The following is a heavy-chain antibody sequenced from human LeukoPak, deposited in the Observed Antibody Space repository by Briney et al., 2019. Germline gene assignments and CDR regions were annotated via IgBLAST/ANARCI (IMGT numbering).Heavy chain of an antibody. Sequence: PGGSLRLSCAASGITFSNAWMTWVPQAPGKGLGWVGRIKGKADGGTTAYDAPVKGRFTISRDDSKNTLYLQMNSLKTEDTAVYYCTTGNYWGQGTLVTVSS. CDR2: IKGKADGGTT. V-gene: IGHV3-15*01. CDR1: GITFSNAW. CDR3: TTGNY. J-gene: IGHJ4*02.